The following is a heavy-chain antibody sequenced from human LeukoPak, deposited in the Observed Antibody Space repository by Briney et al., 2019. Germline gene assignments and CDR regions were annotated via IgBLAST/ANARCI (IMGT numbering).Heavy chain of an antibody. J-gene: IGHJ5*02. CDR3: ASLHSSSWFDP. V-gene: IGHV4-34*01. CDR2: INHSGST. D-gene: IGHD6-13*01. CDR1: GGSFSGYY. Sequence: SETLSLTCAVYGGSFSGYYWSWIRQPPGKGLESIGEINHSGSTNYNPALNSRVTISVDTSKNQFSLKLSSVTAADTAVYYCASLHSSSWFDPWGQGTLVTVSS.